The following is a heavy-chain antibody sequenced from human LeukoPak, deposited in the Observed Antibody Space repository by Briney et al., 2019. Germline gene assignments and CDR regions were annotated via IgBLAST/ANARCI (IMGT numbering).Heavy chain of an antibody. CDR1: GGSISSSSYY. CDR3: ARVLPGYSSSWYFDY. CDR2: IYYSGST. D-gene: IGHD6-13*01. Sequence: SETLSLTCTVSGGSISSSSYYWGWIRQPPGKGLEWIGSIYYSGSTYYNPSLKSRVTISVDTSKNQFSLKLSSVTAADTAVYYCARVLPGYSSSWYFDYWGQGTLVTVSS. V-gene: IGHV4-39*07. J-gene: IGHJ4*02.